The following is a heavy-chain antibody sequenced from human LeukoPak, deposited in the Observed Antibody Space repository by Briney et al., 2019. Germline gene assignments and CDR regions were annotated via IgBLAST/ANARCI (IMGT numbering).Heavy chain of an antibody. V-gene: IGHV4-30-2*01. CDR1: GGSISSGGYS. D-gene: IGHD3-3*01. J-gene: IGHJ4*02. Sequence: SETLSLTCAVSGGSISSGGYSWSWIRQPPGKGLEWIGYIYHSGSTYYNPSLKSRVSISVDTFKNHFSLKLSSVTAADTAVYFCAGTTRGYDFWSVYPLDYWGQGTLVTVSS. CDR2: IYHSGST. CDR3: AGTTRGYDFWSVYPLDY.